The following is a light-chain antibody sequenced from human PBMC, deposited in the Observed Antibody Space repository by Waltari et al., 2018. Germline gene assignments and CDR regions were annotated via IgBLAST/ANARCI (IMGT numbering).Light chain of an antibody. Sequence: SYVLTQPPSVSVAPGRTARLPSGGDTIGRKSAHWYQKKPGQAPGLILYDNTDRPSGIPGRFSGSISGNTATLTIIRVEAGDEADYYCQVWDTGSDHVVFGGGTRLTVL. J-gene: IGLJ2*01. CDR1: TIGRKS. CDR3: QVWDTGSDHVV. CDR2: DNT. V-gene: IGLV3-21*03.